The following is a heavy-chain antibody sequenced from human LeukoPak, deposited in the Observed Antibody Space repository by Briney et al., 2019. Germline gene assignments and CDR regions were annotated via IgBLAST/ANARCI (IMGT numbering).Heavy chain of an antibody. J-gene: IGHJ4*02. CDR2: ISGSGGSS. Sequence: GGSLRLSCAASGFTFTNYAMNWVRQAPGKGLEWVSAISGSGGSSSYADSVRGRFTISRDNAKNSLYLQMNSLRAEDTAVYYCARDSPGYDSSGWAQYFDYWGQGTPATVSS. CDR3: ARDSPGYDSSGWAQYFDY. CDR1: GFTFTNYA. V-gene: IGHV3-23*01. D-gene: IGHD3-22*01.